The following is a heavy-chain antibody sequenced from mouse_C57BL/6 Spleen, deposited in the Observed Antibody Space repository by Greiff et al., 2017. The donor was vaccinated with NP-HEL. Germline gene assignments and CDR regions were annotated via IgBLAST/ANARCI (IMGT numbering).Heavy chain of an antibody. CDR2: IDPSDSYT. V-gene: IGHV1-50*01. CDR3: ARGDYGNYVYYFDY. D-gene: IGHD2-1*01. CDR1: GYTFTSYW. Sequence: QVQLQQPGAELVKPGASVKLSCKASGYTFTSYWMQWVKQRPGQGLEWIGEIDPSDSYTNYKQKFKGKATLTVDTSSSTAYMQLSSLTSEDSAVYYCARGDYGNYVYYFDYWGQGTTLTVSS. J-gene: IGHJ2*01.